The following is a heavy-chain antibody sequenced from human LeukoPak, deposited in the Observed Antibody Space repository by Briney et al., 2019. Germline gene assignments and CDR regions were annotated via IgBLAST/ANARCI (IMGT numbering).Heavy chain of an antibody. J-gene: IGHJ4*02. D-gene: IGHD3-16*02. CDR2: ISYDGSNK. Sequence: GRSLRLSCAASGFTFSSYGMHLVRQAPGKGLEGVAVISYDGSNKYYAGSVKGRFTISRDNSKNTLYLQMNSLRAEDTAVYYGAKDSSLYFDYWGQGTLVTVSS. V-gene: IGHV3-30*18. CDR1: GFTFSSYG. CDR3: AKDSSLYFDY.